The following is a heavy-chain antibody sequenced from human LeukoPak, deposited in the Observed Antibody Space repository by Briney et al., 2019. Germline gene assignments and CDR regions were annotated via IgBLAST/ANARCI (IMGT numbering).Heavy chain of an antibody. V-gene: IGHV4-39*01. Sequence: SETLSLTCTVSGGSISSSSYYWGWIRQPPGKGLEWIGSIYYSGSTYYNPSLKSRVTISVDTSKNQFSLKLSSVTAADTAVYYCARRFQLAEDNWGQGTLVTVSS. CDR1: GGSISSSSYY. J-gene: IGHJ4*02. D-gene: IGHD6-6*01. CDR3: ARRFQLAEDN. CDR2: IYYSGST.